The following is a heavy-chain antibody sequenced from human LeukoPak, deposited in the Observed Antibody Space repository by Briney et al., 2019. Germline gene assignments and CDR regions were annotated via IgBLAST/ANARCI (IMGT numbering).Heavy chain of an antibody. V-gene: IGHV4-34*01. Sequence: SETLSLTCGVYGGSFSGYYWNWIRQPPGMGLEWIGEINHSGSTNYNPSLKSRVTISVDTSKNQFSLKLSSVTAADTAVYYCARGRPNYDYVWGSYRFFDYWGQGTLVTVSS. D-gene: IGHD3-16*02. CDR2: INHSGST. CDR3: ARGRPNYDYVWGSYRFFDY. CDR1: GGSFSGYY. J-gene: IGHJ4*02.